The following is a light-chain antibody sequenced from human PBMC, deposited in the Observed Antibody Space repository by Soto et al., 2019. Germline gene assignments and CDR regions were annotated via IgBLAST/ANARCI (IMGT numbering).Light chain of an antibody. CDR2: DAS. V-gene: IGKV3-11*01. Sequence: ESVFTQSPATLSLAPGNRAPSSSLALQCVSAYLAWYQQKPGQARRLLIYDASNRATGTPARFSGSESGTDFPLTITSLEPEDFAGYYCQQRSNWRSTFGRGTKVEI. CDR1: QCVSAY. J-gene: IGKJ4*02. CDR3: QQRSNWRST.